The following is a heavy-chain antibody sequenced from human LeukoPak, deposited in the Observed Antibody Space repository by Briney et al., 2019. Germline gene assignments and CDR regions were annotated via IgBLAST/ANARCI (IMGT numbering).Heavy chain of an antibody. CDR1: GGSISSGGYY. V-gene: IGHV4-30-2*01. Sequence: SETLSLTCTVSGGSISSGGYYWSWIRQPPGKGLEWIGYIYHSGSTYYNPSLKSRVTISVDRSKNQFSLKLSSVTAADTAVYYCARDEDSATVTRRGAFDIWGQGTMVTVSS. D-gene: IGHD4-11*01. J-gene: IGHJ3*02. CDR3: ARDEDSATVTRRGAFDI. CDR2: IYHSGST.